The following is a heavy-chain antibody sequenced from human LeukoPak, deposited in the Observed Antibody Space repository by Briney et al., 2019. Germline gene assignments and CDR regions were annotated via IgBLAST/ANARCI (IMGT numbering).Heavy chain of an antibody. CDR1: GYTFTGYY. D-gene: IGHD3-22*01. CDR3: ARDSAVYDSSGYFLHAFDI. J-gene: IGHJ3*02. V-gene: IGHV1-2*02. CDR2: INPNSGGT. Sequence: ASVKVSCKASGYTFTGYYMHWVRQAPGQGLEWMGWINPNSGGTKCAQNFQGRVTMTRETSISTAYMELSRLRSDDTAVYYCARDSAVYDSSGYFLHAFDIWGQGTMVTVSS.